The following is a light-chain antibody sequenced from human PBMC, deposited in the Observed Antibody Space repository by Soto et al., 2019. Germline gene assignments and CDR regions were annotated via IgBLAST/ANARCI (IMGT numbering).Light chain of an antibody. J-gene: IGKJ1*01. CDR3: QQYGNSYPWT. Sequence: EIVLTQSPCTLSLSPGERATLSCRASQSVSSSFLAWYQHKPGQPPRLLIYGASNRATGIPDRFTGSGSGTDFTLTISRREHEDFALYYCQQYGNSYPWTFGQGTKVEVK. V-gene: IGKV3-20*01. CDR2: GAS. CDR1: QSVSSSF.